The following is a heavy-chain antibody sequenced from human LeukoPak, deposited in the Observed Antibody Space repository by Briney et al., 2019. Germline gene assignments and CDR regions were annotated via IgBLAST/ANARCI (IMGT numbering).Heavy chain of an antibody. V-gene: IGHV4-61*01. Sequence: SETLSLTCTVSGGSVSSGSYYWSWIRQPPGKGLEWIGYIYYRGSTNYNPSLKSRVTISVDTSKNQFSLKLSSVTAADTAVYYCASESSGTFDYWGQGTLVTVSS. J-gene: IGHJ4*02. CDR1: GGSVSSGSYY. CDR2: IYYRGST. CDR3: ASESSGTFDY. D-gene: IGHD6-6*01.